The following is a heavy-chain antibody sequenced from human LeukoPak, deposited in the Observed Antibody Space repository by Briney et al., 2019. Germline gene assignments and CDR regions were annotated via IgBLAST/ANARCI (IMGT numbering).Heavy chain of an antibody. CDR1: GGSIINHY. CDR3: ARDVRYASGWSTPES. D-gene: IGHD6-19*01. CDR2: IYSSGSA. J-gene: IGHJ5*02. V-gene: IGHV4-4*07. Sequence: PSETLSLTCTVSGGSIINHYWSWVRQPAGKGQEWIGRIYSSGSANYSPSLKSRVSMSIDTSNNHFSLNLTSVTAADTALYFCARDVRYASGWSTPESWGQGTLVTVSA.